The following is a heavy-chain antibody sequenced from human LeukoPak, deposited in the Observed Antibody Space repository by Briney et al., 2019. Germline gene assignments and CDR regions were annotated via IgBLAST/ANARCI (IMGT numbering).Heavy chain of an antibody. J-gene: IGHJ3*02. CDR3: AGYSGRLNAFDI. CDR2: INHSGST. CDR1: GGSFSGYY. Sequence: PSETLSLTCAVYGGSFSGYYWSWIRQPPGKGLEWIGEINHSGSTNYNPSLKSRVTISVDTSKNQFSLKLSSVTAADTAVYYCAGYSGRLNAFDIWGQGTMVTVSS. V-gene: IGHV4-34*01. D-gene: IGHD6-19*01.